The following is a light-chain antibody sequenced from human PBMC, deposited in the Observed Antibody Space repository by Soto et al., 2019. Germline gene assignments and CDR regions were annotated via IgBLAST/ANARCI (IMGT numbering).Light chain of an antibody. CDR2: SAS. V-gene: IGKV1-39*01. J-gene: IGKJ1*01. Sequence: DVQMTQSPSSLSASVGDRVTITCRASHPIRSFVNWYQQRPGKVPKLLIYSASILHSGVPARFGGSGSGTDFTLTIGSLQPEDSATYYCQQSDITPRTFGQGTKVDIK. CDR3: QQSDITPRT. CDR1: HPIRSF.